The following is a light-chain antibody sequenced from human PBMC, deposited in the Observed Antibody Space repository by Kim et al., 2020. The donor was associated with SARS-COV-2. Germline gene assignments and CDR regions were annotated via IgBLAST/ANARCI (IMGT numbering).Light chain of an antibody. CDR2: DAS. Sequence: SLSPGERATLSCRASQSVSSYLACYQQKPGQAPRLLIYDASNRATGIPARFSGSGSGTDFTLTISSLEPEDFAVYYCQQRSNSFTFGPGTKVDIK. CDR3: QQRSNSFT. J-gene: IGKJ3*01. V-gene: IGKV3-11*01. CDR1: QSVSSY.